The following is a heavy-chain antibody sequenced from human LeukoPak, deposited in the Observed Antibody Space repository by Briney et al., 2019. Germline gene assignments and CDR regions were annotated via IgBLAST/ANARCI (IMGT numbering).Heavy chain of an antibody. V-gene: IGHV3-9*01. CDR2: ISWNSGSI. J-gene: IGHJ4*02. Sequence: GRSLRLSCAASGFTFDDYAMHWVRQAPGKGLEWVSGISWNSGSIGYADSVKGRFTISRDNAKNSLYLQMNSLRAEDTAVYYCARDLNANDYWGQGTLVTVSS. CDR3: ARDLNANDY. CDR1: GFTFDDYA.